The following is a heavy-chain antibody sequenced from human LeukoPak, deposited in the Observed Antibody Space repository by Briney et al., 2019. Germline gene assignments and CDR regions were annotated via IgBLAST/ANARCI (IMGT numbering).Heavy chain of an antibody. CDR3: ARNQRRLDY. CDR2: IKQDGSEK. CDR1: GFTFSSNW. J-gene: IGHJ4*02. V-gene: IGHV3-7*01. Sequence: PGGSLRLSCAASGFTFSSNWMSWVRQAPGKGLEWVANIKQDGSEKYYVDSVKGRFTISRDNAKNSLYLQVNSLRAEDTAVYYCARNQRRLDYWGQGTLVTVSS. D-gene: IGHD1-14*01.